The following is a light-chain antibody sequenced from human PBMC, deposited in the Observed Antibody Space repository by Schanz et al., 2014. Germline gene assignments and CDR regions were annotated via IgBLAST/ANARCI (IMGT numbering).Light chain of an antibody. J-gene: IGKJ4*01. CDR2: DAS. V-gene: IGKV1-39*01. Sequence: DIQMTQSPSSLSASLGDRVTITCRASQSISNKLNWYQYKPGKAPELLIYDASSLQSGVPSRFGGSGSGTDFSLTISSLQPEDVATYYCQKYDGAPLTFRGGTKVQIK. CDR1: QSISNK. CDR3: QKYDGAPLT.